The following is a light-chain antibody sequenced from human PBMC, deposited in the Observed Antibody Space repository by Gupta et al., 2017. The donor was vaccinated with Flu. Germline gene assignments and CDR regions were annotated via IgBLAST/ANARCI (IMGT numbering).Light chain of an antibody. CDR2: DDS. CDR1: NLAIKT. CDR3: QVWDAGSHHVV. Sequence: SYVLTQPPSMSVAPGQTAKITCGGDNLAIKTVHWYQQKPGQAPVLVVSDDSDRPSGIPDRVSGSNSGDTATLTITGVEAGDEADYYCQVWDAGSHHVVFGGGTKLTVL. V-gene: IGLV3-21*02. J-gene: IGLJ2*01.